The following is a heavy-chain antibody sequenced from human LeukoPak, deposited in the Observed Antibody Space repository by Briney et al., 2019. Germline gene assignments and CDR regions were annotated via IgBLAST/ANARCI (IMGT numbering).Heavy chain of an antibody. Sequence: PGGSLRLSCAASGFTFSTYSMNWVRQAPGKGLEWVSYISCGTSSIYYADSVKGRFTISRDNAKNSLYLQMTSLRAEDTAVYYCARGWEFEYWGQGTLVTVSS. J-gene: IGHJ4*02. V-gene: IGHV3-48*01. CDR3: ARGWEFEY. D-gene: IGHD1-26*01. CDR1: GFTFSTYS. CDR2: ISCGTSSI.